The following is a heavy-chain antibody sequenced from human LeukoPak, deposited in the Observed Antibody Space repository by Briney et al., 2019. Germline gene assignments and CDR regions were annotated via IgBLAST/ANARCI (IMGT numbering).Heavy chain of an antibody. CDR3: ATDRGYSGYGTFDY. Sequence: GGSLRLSCAASGFTFSSYSMNWVRQAPGKGLEWVSLISGSGDATYYADSVKGRFSISRDNSKNTLSLQMNSLRADDSALYSCATDRGYSGYGTFDYWGQGTLVTVSS. V-gene: IGHV3-23*01. J-gene: IGHJ4*02. D-gene: IGHD5-12*01. CDR1: GFTFSSYS. CDR2: ISGSGDAT.